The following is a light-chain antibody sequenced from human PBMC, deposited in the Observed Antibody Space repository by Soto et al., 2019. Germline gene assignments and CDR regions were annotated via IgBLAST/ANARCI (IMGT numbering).Light chain of an antibody. Sequence: QSVLTQPASVSGSPGQSITISCTGTSSDVGGYNYVSWYQQHPGKAPKLMIYDVSNRPSGVSNRSSGSQSGNTASLTISGLQAEDEADYYCSSYTSSSLYVFGTGTKVTVL. CDR2: DVS. J-gene: IGLJ1*01. CDR1: SSDVGGYNY. CDR3: SSYTSSSLYV. V-gene: IGLV2-14*01.